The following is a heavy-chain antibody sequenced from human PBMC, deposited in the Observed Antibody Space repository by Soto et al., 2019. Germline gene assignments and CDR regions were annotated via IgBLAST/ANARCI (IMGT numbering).Heavy chain of an antibody. J-gene: IGHJ6*02. CDR1: GYTFINYG. CDR3: VRGRGYYYDSSRQYGMDV. CDR2: ISTYNGNT. V-gene: IGHV1-18*01. D-gene: IGHD3-22*01. Sequence: ASLKVSCKASGYTFINYGISWVRQAPGQGLEWMGWISTYNGNTNYAKKLQGRVTMTTDTSTSTAYMELRSLRSGDTAAYYCVRGRGYYYDSSRQYGMDVWGQGTTVTVSS.